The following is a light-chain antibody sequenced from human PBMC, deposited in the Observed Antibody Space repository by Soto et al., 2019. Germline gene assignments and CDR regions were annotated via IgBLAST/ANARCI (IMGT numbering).Light chain of an antibody. V-gene: IGKV3-20*01. CDR2: SAS. J-gene: IGKJ4*01. Sequence: EIVLTQSPGALSLNTGERATLSCRASQSVSSNLAWYQQKPGQAPRLLIYSASSRATGIPDRFSGSGSGTDFTLTISRLEPEDFAVYYCQQYGSSPITFGRGTKV. CDR1: QSVSSN. CDR3: QQYGSSPIT.